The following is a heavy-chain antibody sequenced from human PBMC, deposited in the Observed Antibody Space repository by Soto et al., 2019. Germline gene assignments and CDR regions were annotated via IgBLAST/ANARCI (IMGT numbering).Heavy chain of an antibody. CDR1: GFTFSSYW. V-gene: IGHV3-7*03. Sequence: EVQLVESGGGLVQPGGSLRLSCAASGFTFSSYWMSWVRQTPGKGLEWVANIKEDGSEKYYVDSVKGRFTISRDNAKNSLYLQMGSLGAEDTAGYYCARKAGYSYGDSWGLGTLVTVSS. CDR3: ARKAGYSYGDS. CDR2: IKEDGSEK. D-gene: IGHD5-18*01. J-gene: IGHJ4*02.